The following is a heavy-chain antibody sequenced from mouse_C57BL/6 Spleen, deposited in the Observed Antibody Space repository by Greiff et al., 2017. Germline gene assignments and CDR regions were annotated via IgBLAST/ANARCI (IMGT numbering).Heavy chain of an antibody. V-gene: IGHV1-69*01. CDR2: IDPSDSYT. D-gene: IGHD1-1*01. Sequence: QVQLQQPGAELVMPGASVKLSCKASGYTFTSYWMHWVKQRPGQGLEWIGEIDPSDSYTNYNQKFKGKSTLTVDKSSSTAYMQLSSLTSEDSAVYYCARYYGSREYYFDYWGQGTTPTVSS. CDR1: GYTFTSYW. J-gene: IGHJ2*01. CDR3: ARYYGSREYYFDY.